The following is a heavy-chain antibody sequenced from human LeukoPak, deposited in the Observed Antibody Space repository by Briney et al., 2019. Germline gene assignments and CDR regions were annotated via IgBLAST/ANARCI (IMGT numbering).Heavy chain of an antibody. CDR3: ARSFSGSYYFEY. V-gene: IGHV4-39*07. D-gene: IGHD1-26*01. CDR1: GGSISSSSYY. Sequence: SETLSLTCTVSGGSISSSSYYWGWIRQPPGKGLEWIGIIYYSGSTYYNPSLKSRVTVSLDTSKNQLSLFLTSVTAADTAMYYCARSFSGSYYFEYWGQGTLVTVSS. J-gene: IGHJ4*02. CDR2: IYYSGST.